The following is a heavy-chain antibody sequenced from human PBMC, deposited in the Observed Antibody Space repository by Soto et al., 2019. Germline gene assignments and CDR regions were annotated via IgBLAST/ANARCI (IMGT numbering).Heavy chain of an antibody. Sequence: SETLSLTCNVSGGSISGYYWSWIRQSPGKGLEYIGYIYYRGSTNYNSSLKSRVTMSVDTSRNQFSLKMNSVTAADTAVYYCARQQRLPFYYALDVWGQGTTVTVSS. CDR1: GGSISGYY. J-gene: IGHJ6*02. CDR2: IYYRGST. V-gene: IGHV4-59*01. CDR3: ARQQRLPFYYALDV. D-gene: IGHD6-25*01.